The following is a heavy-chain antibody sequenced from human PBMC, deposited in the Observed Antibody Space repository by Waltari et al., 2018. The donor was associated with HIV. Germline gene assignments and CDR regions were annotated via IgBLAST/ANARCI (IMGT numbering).Heavy chain of an antibody. Sequence: EVQLVESGGGLVPPGGSLRLSCAASGFTFSSYWMHWVRQAPGKGLVWVSRISSDASSTSYADSVKGRFTISRDNAKNTLYLQMNSLRAEDTAVYYCARIYSSGWYEYFDYWGQGTLVTVSS. V-gene: IGHV3-74*01. D-gene: IGHD6-19*01. CDR1: GFTFSSYW. CDR3: ARIYSSGWYEYFDY. CDR2: ISSDASST. J-gene: IGHJ4*02.